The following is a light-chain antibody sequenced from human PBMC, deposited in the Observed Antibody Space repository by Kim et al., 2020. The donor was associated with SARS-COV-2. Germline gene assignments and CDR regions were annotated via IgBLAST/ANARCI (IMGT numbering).Light chain of an antibody. CDR3: QAWDRSTAV. CDR1: KLGDKY. V-gene: IGLV3-1*01. J-gene: IGLJ2*01. Sequence: SVSPGQTASITCSGDKLGDKYAFWYQQKPGHSPVLVIYQDNKRPSGIPERFSGSNSANTATLTISGTQATDEADYYCQAWDRSTAVFGGGTQLTVL. CDR2: QDN.